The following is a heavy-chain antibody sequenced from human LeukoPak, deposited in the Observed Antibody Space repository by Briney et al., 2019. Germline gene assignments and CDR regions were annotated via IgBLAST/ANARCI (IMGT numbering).Heavy chain of an antibody. CDR2: IKQGGSEK. Sequence: GGSLRLSCAASGFTFSTYWMTWVRQAPGKGLEWVANIKQGGSEKYYVDSLKGRFTISRDNAKNSLFLQMNSLRAEDTAVYYCARDLPTGYYISSGYYEYFLDYWGQGTLVTVSS. D-gene: IGHD3-22*01. J-gene: IGHJ4*02. V-gene: IGHV3-7*04. CDR1: GFTFSTYW. CDR3: ARDLPTGYYISSGYYEYFLDY.